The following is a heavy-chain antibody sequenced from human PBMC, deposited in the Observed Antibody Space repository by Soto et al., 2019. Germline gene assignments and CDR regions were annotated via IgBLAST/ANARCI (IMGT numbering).Heavy chain of an antibody. CDR3: ARDRGYTSGSYGGAFDF. CDR2: ISSSGTSI. V-gene: IGHV3-48*03. Sequence: GGSLRLSCAASRSTFSRYEMNWVRQAPGKGLEWVASISSSGTSIYYADSVKGRFSISRDNDKNSVYLAMNSLRVDDTAVYYCARDRGYTSGSYGGAFDFWGQGTLVTVSS. D-gene: IGHD6-19*01. CDR1: RSTFSRYE. J-gene: IGHJ4*02.